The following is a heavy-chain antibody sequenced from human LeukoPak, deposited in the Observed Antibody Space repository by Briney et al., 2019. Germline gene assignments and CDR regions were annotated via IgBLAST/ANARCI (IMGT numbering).Heavy chain of an antibody. CDR3: ARDRAMDPF. Sequence: GGSLRLSCAASGFTFSNYWMNWVRQAPGKGLEWVANINQDASEKNYVDSVKGQFTIYRENAKNSLYLQMNRLRAEDTAVYYCARDRAMDPFWGQGTLVGVSS. D-gene: IGHD5-18*01. CDR1: GFTFSNYW. V-gene: IGHV3-7*03. CDR2: INQDASEK. J-gene: IGHJ4*02.